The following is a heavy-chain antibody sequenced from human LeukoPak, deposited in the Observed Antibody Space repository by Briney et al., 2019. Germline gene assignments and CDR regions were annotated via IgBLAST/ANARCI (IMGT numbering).Heavy chain of an antibody. CDR1: GGSISSYY. CDR2: IYYSGST. D-gene: IGHD6-19*01. V-gene: IGHV4-59*08. J-gene: IGHJ5*02. Sequence: PSETLSLTCTVSGGSISSYYWNWIRQPPGKGLEWIGYIYYSGSTNYNPSLKSRVTISVDTSKNQFSLKLSSVTAADTAVYYCARQQWLVENNWFDPWGQGTLVTVSS. CDR3: ARQQWLVENNWFDP.